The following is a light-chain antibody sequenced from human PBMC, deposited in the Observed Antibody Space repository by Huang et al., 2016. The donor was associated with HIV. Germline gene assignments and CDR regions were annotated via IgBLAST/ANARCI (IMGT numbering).Light chain of an antibody. CDR3: QNYYDPPFT. Sequence: IQMTQSPTSLSACLGNTGSISCRASQDMNHYVAGCQQKPGKVPNLLIYAASTLHAGVPSRFSGSGSGTHFTLTISSLQPEDVGTYYCQNYYDPPFTFGPGTKVTI. J-gene: IGKJ3*01. V-gene: IGKV1-27*01. CDR1: QDMNHY. CDR2: AAS.